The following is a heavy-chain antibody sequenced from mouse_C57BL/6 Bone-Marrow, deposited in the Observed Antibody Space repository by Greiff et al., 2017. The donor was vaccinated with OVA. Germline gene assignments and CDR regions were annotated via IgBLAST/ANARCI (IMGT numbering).Heavy chain of an antibody. CDR1: GYAFTNYL. Sequence: VQLQQSGAELVRPGTSVKVSCKASGYAFTNYLIEWVKQRPGQGLEWIGVINPGSGGTNYNEKFKGKATLTADKSSSTAYMQLSSLTSEDSAVYVCARLTGTSFAYWGQGTLVTVSA. J-gene: IGHJ3*01. CDR2: INPGSGGT. D-gene: IGHD4-1*01. V-gene: IGHV1-54*01. CDR3: ARLTGTSFAY.